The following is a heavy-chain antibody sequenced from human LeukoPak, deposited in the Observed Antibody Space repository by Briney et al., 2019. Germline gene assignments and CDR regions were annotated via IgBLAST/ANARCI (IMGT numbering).Heavy chain of an antibody. CDR3: ARGRRPGEFLFDY. V-gene: IGHV4-34*01. CDR1: GGSFSGYY. J-gene: IGHJ4*02. D-gene: IGHD3-16*01. CDR2: INHSGST. Sequence: SETLSLTCAVYGGSFSGYYWSWIRQPPGKGLEWIGEINHSGSTNYNPSLKSRVTISVDTSKNQFSLKLSSVTAADTAVYCCARGRRPGEFLFDYWGQGTLVTVSS.